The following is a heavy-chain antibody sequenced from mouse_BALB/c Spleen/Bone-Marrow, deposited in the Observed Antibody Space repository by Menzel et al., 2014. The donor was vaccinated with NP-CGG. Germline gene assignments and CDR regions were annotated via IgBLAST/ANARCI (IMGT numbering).Heavy chain of an antibody. J-gene: IGHJ3*01. Sequence: VQLQQSGAELVKPGASVKLSCTASGFNIKDTYMHWVKQRPEQGLEWIGRIDPASGNTKFDPKFQGKATIASDTSSNTAYLQLSSLTSEDTAVYYCAAYNYVSSYGFAYWGQGTLVTVSA. D-gene: IGHD1-1*01. CDR2: IDPASGNT. CDR1: GFNIKDTY. V-gene: IGHV14-3*02. CDR3: AAYNYVSSYGFAY.